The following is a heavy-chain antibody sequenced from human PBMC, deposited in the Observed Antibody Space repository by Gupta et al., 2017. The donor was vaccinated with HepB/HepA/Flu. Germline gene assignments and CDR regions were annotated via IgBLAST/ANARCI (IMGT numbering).Heavy chain of an antibody. J-gene: IGHJ4*02. Sequence: EVQLVESGGDLVQPGGSLRLSCAASGFSVSSNYMNWVRQAPGRGLEWVSVIDTGGSTYYADSVKGRFTISRDKSKNTLYLQMKSLRAEDTAVYYCARDWLTGDSRGDDYWGQGALVTVSS. V-gene: IGHV3-66*01. D-gene: IGHD7-27*01. CDR3: ARDWLTGDSRGDDY. CDR1: GFSVSSNY. CDR2: IDTGGST.